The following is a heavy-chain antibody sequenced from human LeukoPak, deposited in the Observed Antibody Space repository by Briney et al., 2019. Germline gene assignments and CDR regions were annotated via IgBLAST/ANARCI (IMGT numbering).Heavy chain of an antibody. CDR1: GYSFSTYW. J-gene: IGHJ4*02. CDR3: ARHSSSWSFDY. CDR2: IHPGDSNS. D-gene: IGHD6-13*01. V-gene: IGHV5-51*01. Sequence: PGESLKISCKGSGYSFSTYWIGWVRQMPGKGLEWMGIIHPGDSNSRYSPSFQGQVTISADMSISTAYLQWSSLKASDTAMYYCARHSSSWSFDYWGQGTLVTVSS.